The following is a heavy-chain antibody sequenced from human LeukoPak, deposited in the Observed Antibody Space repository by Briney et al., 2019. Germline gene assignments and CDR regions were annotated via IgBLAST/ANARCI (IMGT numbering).Heavy chain of an antibody. CDR3: ARDSPVPYCGGDCFLFDY. D-gene: IGHD2-21*02. J-gene: IGHJ4*02. CDR2: ISSTSSYI. CDR1: GFTFSSYA. V-gene: IGHV3-21*06. Sequence: GGSLRLSCAASGFTFSSYAMSWVRQAPGKGLEWVSSISSTSSYIYYADSVKGRFTISRDNAKNSLFLQMNSLRAEDTAVYYCARDSPVPYCGGDCFLFDYWGQGNLVTVSS.